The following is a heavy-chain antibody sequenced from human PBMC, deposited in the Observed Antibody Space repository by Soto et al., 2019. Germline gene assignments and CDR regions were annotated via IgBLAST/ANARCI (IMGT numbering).Heavy chain of an antibody. D-gene: IGHD4-4*01. V-gene: IGHV3-23*01. J-gene: IGHJ4*02. CDR1: GFPFSSYV. CDR2: ISGGGSNT. Sequence: EVQLLESGGGLVQRGGSLRLSCAASGFPFSSYVMSYVRQAPGKGLEWVSGISGGGSNTFYADSVKGRFTISRDNSKNTLLLQMNSLGAEDTAVYYCAKDSNKYSSSLRGRYFDYWGQGIGVTVSS. CDR3: AKDSNKYSSSLRGRYFDY.